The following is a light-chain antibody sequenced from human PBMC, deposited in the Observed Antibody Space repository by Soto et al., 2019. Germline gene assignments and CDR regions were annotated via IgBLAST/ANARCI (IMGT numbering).Light chain of an antibody. J-gene: IGLJ2*01. CDR1: SSDVGGYDY. Sequence: QSALTQPASVSGSPGQSITISCTGTSSDVGGYDYVSWYQQYPGKAPKLMIYDVSNRPSGVSNRFSGSKSGNTASLTISGLQAEDEAEYYCSSYTSSNTLVFGGGTKLTVL. V-gene: IGLV2-14*01. CDR2: DVS. CDR3: SSYTSSNTLV.